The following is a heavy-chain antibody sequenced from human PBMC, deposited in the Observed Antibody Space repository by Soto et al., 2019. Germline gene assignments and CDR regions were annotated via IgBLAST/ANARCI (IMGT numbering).Heavy chain of an antibody. CDR2: INPNSGGT. D-gene: IGHD3-22*01. CDR1: GYTFTGYY. J-gene: IGHJ5*02. V-gene: IGHV1-2*02. Sequence: GASVKVSCKASGYTFTGYYMHWVRQAPGQGLEWMGWINPNSGGTNYAQKFQGRVTMTRDTSISTAYMELSRLRSDDTAVYYCAKDGVSSPTYYYDSSGDQAWFDQCGQGPLVTVSS. CDR3: AKDGVSSPTYYYDSSGDQAWFDQ.